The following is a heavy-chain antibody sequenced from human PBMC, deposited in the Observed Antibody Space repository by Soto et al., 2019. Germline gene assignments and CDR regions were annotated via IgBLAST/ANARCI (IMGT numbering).Heavy chain of an antibody. Sequence: QITLKESGPTLVKPTQTLTLTCTFSGFSLSTSGVAVGWIRQPPGKALEWLASIYANGDQPYSPSLKSRLTTTKHTSKNQVVLTMTNVDPEHTATYYCAHRRNTAARSWFDPWGQGTLVTVSS. D-gene: IGHD6-6*01. CDR1: GFSLSTSGVA. CDR2: IYANGDQ. J-gene: IGHJ5*02. CDR3: AHRRNTAARSWFDP. V-gene: IGHV2-5*01.